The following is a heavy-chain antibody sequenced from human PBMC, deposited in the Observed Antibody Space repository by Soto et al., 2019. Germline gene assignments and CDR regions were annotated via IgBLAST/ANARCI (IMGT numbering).Heavy chain of an antibody. J-gene: IGHJ6*02. CDR1: GFAFSSYG. V-gene: IGHV3-30*18. D-gene: IGHD2-15*01. CDR3: AKDLGCSGGSCYSDGMDV. CDR2: ISYDGSNK. Sequence: QVQLVESGGGVVQPGRSLRLSGAACGFAFSSYGMHWFRKAPGKGLEWVAVISYDGSNKYYADSVKGRFTISRDNSKNTLYLQMNSLRAEDTAVYYCAKDLGCSGGSCYSDGMDVWGQGTTVTVSS.